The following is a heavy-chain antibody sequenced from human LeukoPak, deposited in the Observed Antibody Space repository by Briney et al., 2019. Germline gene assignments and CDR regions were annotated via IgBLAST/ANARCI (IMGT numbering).Heavy chain of an antibody. J-gene: IGHJ5*02. Sequence: PSETLSLTCAVYGGSFSGYYWSWIRQPPGKGLEWIGEINHSGSTNCNPSLKSRVTISVDTSKNQFSLKLSSVTAADTAVYYCARGPYYYGSGSYGNWFDPWGQGTLVTVSS. V-gene: IGHV4-34*01. CDR2: INHSGST. CDR1: GGSFSGYY. D-gene: IGHD3-10*01. CDR3: ARGPYYYGSGSYGNWFDP.